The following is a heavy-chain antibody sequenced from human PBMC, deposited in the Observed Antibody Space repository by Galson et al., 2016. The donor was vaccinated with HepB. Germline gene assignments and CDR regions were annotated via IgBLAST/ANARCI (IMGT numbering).Heavy chain of an antibody. J-gene: IGHJ4*02. CDR3: VKDEYYYDVGTDY. D-gene: IGHD3-22*01. V-gene: IGHV3-30*18. CDR2: ISFDGTNE. Sequence: SLRLSCAGSGFTFGTYGIHWVRQAPGKGLEWVALISFDGTNEYYSDSVKGRFTISRDNSKNTVYLQMNSLRVEDTAVFYCVKDEYYYDVGTDYWGQGTLVTVSS. CDR1: GFTFGTYG.